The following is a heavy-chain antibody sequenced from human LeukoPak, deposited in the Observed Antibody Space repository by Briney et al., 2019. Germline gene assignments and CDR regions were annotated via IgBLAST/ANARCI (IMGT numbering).Heavy chain of an antibody. Sequence: ASVKVSCKASGYTFTSYGISWVRQAPGQGLEWMGWISAYNGNTNYAQKLQGRVTMTTDISTSTAYMELRSLRSDDTAVYYCARDHTQHYYDSSGYYWGQGTLVTVSS. CDR3: ARDHTQHYYDSSGYY. CDR2: ISAYNGNT. D-gene: IGHD3-22*01. CDR1: GYTFTSYG. V-gene: IGHV1-18*01. J-gene: IGHJ4*02.